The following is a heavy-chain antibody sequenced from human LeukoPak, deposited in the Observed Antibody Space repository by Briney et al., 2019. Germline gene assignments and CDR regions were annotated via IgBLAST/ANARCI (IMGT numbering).Heavy chain of an antibody. CDR2: IFTDGTTT. D-gene: IGHD1-26*01. V-gene: IGHV3-74*01. CDR1: KFDFFSYG. J-gene: IGHJ4*01. CDR3: ARELPREVALDY. Sequence: GGSLRLSCVASKFDFFSYGMQWVRQAPGKGLVWVSRIFTDGTTTNYADSVKGRFTISRDNAKNTLYLGMKSLRVEDTAVYYCARELPREVALDYWGQGTLVTVSP.